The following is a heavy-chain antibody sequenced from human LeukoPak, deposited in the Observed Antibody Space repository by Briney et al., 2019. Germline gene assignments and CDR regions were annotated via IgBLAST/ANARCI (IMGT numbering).Heavy chain of an antibody. J-gene: IGHJ5*02. CDR3: ARADCSSSTCYLRRSWFDP. V-gene: IGHV3-21*01. CDR2: ISTSSRYI. D-gene: IGHD2-2*01. Sequence: WIRQAPGKGLEWVSSISTSSRYIYYKDSVRGRFTISRDDAKNSLYLEMNSLRAEDTAVYYCARADCSSSTCYLRRSWFDPWGQGTLVTVSS.